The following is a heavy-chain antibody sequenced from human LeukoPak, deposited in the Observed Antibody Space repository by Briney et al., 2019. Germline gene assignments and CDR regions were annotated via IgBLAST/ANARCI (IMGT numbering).Heavy chain of an antibody. V-gene: IGHV3-9*01. J-gene: IGHJ4*02. CDR1: GFTFDDYA. CDR3: AKDRDFDC. CDR2: INWNSGSI. Sequence: GGSLRLSCAASGFTFDDYAMHWVRQAPGKGLEWVSSINWNSGSIDYADSVKGRFTISRDNAKNSLYLQMNSLRTEDTALYYCAKDRDFDCWGQGTLVTVSS.